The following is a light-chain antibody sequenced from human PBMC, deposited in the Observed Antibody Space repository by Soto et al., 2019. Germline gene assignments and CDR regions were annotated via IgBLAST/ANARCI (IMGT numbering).Light chain of an antibody. CDR3: QQYGSSGT. J-gene: IGKJ1*01. V-gene: IGKV3-15*01. Sequence: EIVMTQSPDTLSVFPRERATLSCRASQSVGATVAWYHQRPGQAPRLLISGASTRATGVPARVSASGSGTDFTLTISRLEPEDFAVYYCQQYGSSGTFGQGTKVDIK. CDR1: QSVGAT. CDR2: GAS.